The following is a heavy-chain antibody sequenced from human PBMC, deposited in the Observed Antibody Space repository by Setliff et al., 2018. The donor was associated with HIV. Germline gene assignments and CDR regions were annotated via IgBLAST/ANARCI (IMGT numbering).Heavy chain of an antibody. CDR3: NIYYYYYMDV. CDR1: GASISSGGFY. CDR2: IYYSGST. Sequence: SETLSLTCTVSGASISSGGFYWSWIRQHPGKGLEWIGYIYYSGSTYYNPSLKSRVTISVDTSKNQFSLKLSSVTAADTAVYYCNIYYYYYMDVWGKGTTVTVSS. V-gene: IGHV4-31*09. J-gene: IGHJ6*03.